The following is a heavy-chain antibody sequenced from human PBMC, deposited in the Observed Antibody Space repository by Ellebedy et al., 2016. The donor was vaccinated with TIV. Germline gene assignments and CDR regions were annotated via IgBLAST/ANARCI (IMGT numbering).Heavy chain of an antibody. V-gene: IGHV4-59*01. D-gene: IGHD3-22*01. CDR3: ARDPRGPYYDSLGMDV. CDR1: GGSISTYH. J-gene: IGHJ6*02. CDR2: VYYSGNT. Sequence: SETLSLTXTVSGGSISTYHWSWIRLPPGKGLEWIGYVYYSGNTKYNPSLKSRVTISVDTSKNQFSLKLSSVTAADTAVYYCARDPRGPYYDSLGMDVWGQGTTVTVS.